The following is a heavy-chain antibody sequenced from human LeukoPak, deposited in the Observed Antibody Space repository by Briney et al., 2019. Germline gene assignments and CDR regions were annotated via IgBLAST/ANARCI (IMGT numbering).Heavy chain of an antibody. CDR1: GFTFSSYA. D-gene: IGHD2-2*01. J-gene: IGHJ6*03. V-gene: IGHV3-30-3*01. CDR2: ISYDGSNK. CDR3: AKDLGCSSTSCFYYYMDV. Sequence: GGSLRLSCAASGFTFSSYAMHWVRQAPGKGLEWVAVISYDGSNKYYADSVKGRFTISRDNSKNTLYLQMNSLRAEDTAVYYCAKDLGCSSTSCFYYYMDVWGKGTTVTVSS.